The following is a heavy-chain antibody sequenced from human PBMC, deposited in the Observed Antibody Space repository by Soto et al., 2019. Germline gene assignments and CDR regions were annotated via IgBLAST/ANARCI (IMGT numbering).Heavy chain of an antibody. V-gene: IGHV1-18*01. CDR3: ARGFYYYDSSGDPDFDY. CDR1: GYTFTSYG. CDR2: ISAYNGNT. Sequence: ASVKVSCKASGYTFTSYGISWVRQAPGQGLEWMGWISAYNGNTNYAQKLQGRVTMTTDTSTSTAYMELRSLRSDDTAVYYCARGFYYYDSSGDPDFDYWGQGTLVTVSS. J-gene: IGHJ4*02. D-gene: IGHD3-22*01.